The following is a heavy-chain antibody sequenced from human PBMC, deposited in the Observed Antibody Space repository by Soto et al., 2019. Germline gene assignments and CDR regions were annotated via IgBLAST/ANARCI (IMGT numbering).Heavy chain of an antibody. J-gene: IGHJ5*02. CDR2: ISDYNGNT. CDR3: ARGFPLWFDP. Sequence: GASVKVSCKASGYTFTSYGISWVRQAPGQGLEWMGWISDYNGNTKYAQKLQGRVTMTTDTSASTAYMELSSLRSEDTAVYYCARGFPLWFDPWGQGTLVTVSS. D-gene: IGHD3-3*01. CDR1: GYTFTSYG. V-gene: IGHV1-18*01.